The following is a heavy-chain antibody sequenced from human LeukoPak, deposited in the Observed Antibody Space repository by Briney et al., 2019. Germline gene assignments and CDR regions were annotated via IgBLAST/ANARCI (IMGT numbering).Heavy chain of an antibody. CDR1: GFTFSNYW. CDR3: ARDPHGYWWFDP. Sequence: GGSLRLSCAASGFTFSNYWMHWVRQAPGKGLVWVSRINSDGTTTTYADSVKGRFTISRDNAKNTRYLQMNSLRVEDTAVYYCARDPHGYWWFDPWGQGTLVTVSS. V-gene: IGHV3-74*01. J-gene: IGHJ5*02. D-gene: IGHD5-18*01. CDR2: INSDGTTT.